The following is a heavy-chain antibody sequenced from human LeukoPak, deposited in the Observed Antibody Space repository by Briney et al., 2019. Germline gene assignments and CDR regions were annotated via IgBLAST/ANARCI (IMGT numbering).Heavy chain of an antibody. CDR1: GFTFSDHV. J-gene: IGHJ4*02. CDR2: VRASGVGT. CDR3: AKDFRIGYSAHFDY. V-gene: IGHV3-23*01. Sequence: GGSLRLSCAASGFTFSDHVMSWVRQAPGKGLEWVSSVRASGVGTHYADSVKGRFSISRDNSKNTLYLQMDSLRGEDTAVYYCAKDFRIGYSAHFDYWGQGTLVTVSS. D-gene: IGHD2-21*01.